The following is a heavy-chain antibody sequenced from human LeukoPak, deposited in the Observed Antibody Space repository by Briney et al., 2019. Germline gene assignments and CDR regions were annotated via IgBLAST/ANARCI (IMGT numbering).Heavy chain of an antibody. J-gene: IGHJ4*02. V-gene: IGHV5-10-1*01. D-gene: IGHD1-26*01. CDR1: GYSFTTYW. Sequence: GESLKISCKGSGYSFTTYWISWVRQMPGKGLEWVGRIDPTDSYTNYSPSFQGHVTISADKSLSTAYLKWSSLKASDTAMYYCARHVVGATMGEFDYWGQGTLVTVSS. CDR2: IDPTDSYT. CDR3: ARHVVGATMGEFDY.